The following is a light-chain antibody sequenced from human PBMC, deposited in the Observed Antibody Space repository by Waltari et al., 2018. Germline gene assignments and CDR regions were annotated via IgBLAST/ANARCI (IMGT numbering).Light chain of an antibody. CDR1: RSHVDDYKF. CDR3: CAYAGSHTTWV. Sequence: QSALTQPRSVSGSPGQSVTISCNGIRSHVDDYKFFSWYQHYPGKAPKLMIYDVTQRPSGMPDRFAGSKSVTTASLTISGLQAEDEADYYCCAYAGSHTTWVFGGGTKLTVL. J-gene: IGLJ3*02. V-gene: IGLV2-11*01. CDR2: DVT.